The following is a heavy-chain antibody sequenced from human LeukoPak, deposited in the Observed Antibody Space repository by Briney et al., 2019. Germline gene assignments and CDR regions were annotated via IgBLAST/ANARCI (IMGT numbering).Heavy chain of an antibody. CDR1: GFTFYDYA. V-gene: IGHV3-9*01. D-gene: IGHD5-12*01. J-gene: IGHJ3*02. CDR3: AKDMDGYSGYEGAFDI. CDR2: ISWNSGSI. Sequence: PGGSLRLSCAASGFTFYDYAMHWVRQAPGKGLEWVSGISWNSGSIGYADSVKGRFTISRDNAKNSLYLQMNSLRAEDTALYYCAKDMDGYSGYEGAFDIWGQGTMVTVSS.